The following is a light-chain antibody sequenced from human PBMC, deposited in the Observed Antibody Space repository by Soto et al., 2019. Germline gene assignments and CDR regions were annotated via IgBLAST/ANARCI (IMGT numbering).Light chain of an antibody. V-gene: IGLV2-23*01. Sequence: QSALTQPASVSGSPGQSITISCTGTSSDVGSYNLVSWYQQHPGKAPKLMIYEGSKRPSGVSNCFSGSKSGNTASLTISGLQAEDEADYYCCSYAGSSTLFGGGTKVTVL. CDR2: EGS. CDR3: CSYAGSSTL. J-gene: IGLJ2*01. CDR1: SSDVGSYNL.